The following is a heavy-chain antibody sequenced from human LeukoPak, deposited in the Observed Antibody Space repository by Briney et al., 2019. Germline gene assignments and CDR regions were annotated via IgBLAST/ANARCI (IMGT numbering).Heavy chain of an antibody. CDR1: GGSISSYY. Sequence: SETLSLTCTVSGGSISSYYWSWIRQPPGKGLEWIGNIYYSGSTNYNPSLKSRVTISVDTSKNQFSLKLSSVTAADTAVYYCARETSQKGAHYMDVWGKGTTITISS. CDR3: ARETSQKGAHYMDV. D-gene: IGHD3-16*01. V-gene: IGHV4-59*01. CDR2: IYYSGST. J-gene: IGHJ6*03.